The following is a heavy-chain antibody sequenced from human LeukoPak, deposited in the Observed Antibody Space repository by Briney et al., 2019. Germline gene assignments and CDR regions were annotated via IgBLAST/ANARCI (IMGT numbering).Heavy chain of an antibody. J-gene: IGHJ4*02. D-gene: IGHD1-26*01. Sequence: SVKVSCKASGYTFTSYAMHWVRQAPGQRLEWMGGIIPIFGTANYAQKFQGRVTITADESTSTAYMELSSLRSEDTAVYYCARDKEVGATTTFDYWGQGTLVTVSS. CDR1: GYTFTSYA. CDR2: IIPIFGTA. CDR3: ARDKEVGATTTFDY. V-gene: IGHV1-69*13.